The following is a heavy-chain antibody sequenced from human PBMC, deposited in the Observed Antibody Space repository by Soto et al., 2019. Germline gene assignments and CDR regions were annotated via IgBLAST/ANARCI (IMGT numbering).Heavy chain of an antibody. CDR3: ARRIKYYYAMDV. Sequence: PSETLSLTCTVSGGAFSSTNYYWGWIRQPPGKGLEWIGSISYSGKIYYNPSLKSRVTISVDTSKNQFSLKLSSVTAADTAVYYCARRIKYYYAMDVWGQGTTVTVSS. CDR2: ISYSGKI. D-gene: IGHD2-15*01. J-gene: IGHJ6*02. V-gene: IGHV4-39*01. CDR1: GGAFSSTNYY.